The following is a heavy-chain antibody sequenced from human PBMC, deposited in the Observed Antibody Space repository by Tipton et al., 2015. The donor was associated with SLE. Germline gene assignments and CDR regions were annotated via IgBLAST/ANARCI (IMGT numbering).Heavy chain of an antibody. CDR3: VRGHYWGHGRPHWFDP. V-gene: IGHV4-59*11. CDR1: GASISSHY. Sequence: GLVKPSETLSLTCTVSGASISSHYWSWIRQPPGKGLEWIGYFYYSGSSDYNPSLKSRVTMSADTSKNQFSLKLRSVTAADTAVYYCVRGHYWGHGRPHWFDPWCQRTLVTVSS. D-gene: IGHD2-21*01. CDR2: FYYSGSS. J-gene: IGHJ5*02.